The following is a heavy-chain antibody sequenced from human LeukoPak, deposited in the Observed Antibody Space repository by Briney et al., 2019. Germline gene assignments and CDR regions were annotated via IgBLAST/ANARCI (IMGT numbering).Heavy chain of an antibody. CDR1: GFTFSSYA. D-gene: IGHD3-16*01. CDR3: AKDAAGYGGYGLDV. J-gene: IGHJ6*02. V-gene: IGHV3-23*01. Sequence: GGSLRLSCAASGFTFSSYAMSWVRQAPGKGLEWVSAISGSGVSTYYADSVKGRFTISRDNSKNTLYLQMNSLRAEDTAVYFCAKDAAGYGGYGLDVWGQGTTVTVSS. CDR2: ISGSGVST.